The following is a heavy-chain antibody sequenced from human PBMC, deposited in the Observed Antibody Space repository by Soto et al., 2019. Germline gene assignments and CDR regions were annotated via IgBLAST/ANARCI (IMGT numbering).Heavy chain of an antibody. J-gene: IGHJ5*01. Sequence: AAVKVSCKVSGYTLTELSMHWVRQAPGKGLEGVGGFDPEDGETIYAQKLQGRVTMTEDTSTDTAYMEVSSLRSEDTAVYYFSTSSHSVGLGLFDSCSQGSLVTVSS. D-gene: IGHD3-10*01. CDR2: FDPEDGET. CDR3: STSSHSVGLGLFDS. V-gene: IGHV1-24*01. CDR1: GYTLTELS.